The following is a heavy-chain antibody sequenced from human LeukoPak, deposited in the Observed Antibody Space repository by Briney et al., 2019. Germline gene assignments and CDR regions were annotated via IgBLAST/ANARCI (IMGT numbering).Heavy chain of an antibody. CDR1: GGSISNYY. Sequence: SETLSLTCTVSGGSISNYYWSWVRQPAGKGLEWIGRIYSSGSTNYNPSLKSRVTMSVDTSKNQFSLNLSSVTAADTAVYYCARETADLGRSLDYWGQGTLVTVSS. CDR3: ARETADLGRSLDY. D-gene: IGHD1-1*01. CDR2: IYSSGST. J-gene: IGHJ4*02. V-gene: IGHV4-4*07.